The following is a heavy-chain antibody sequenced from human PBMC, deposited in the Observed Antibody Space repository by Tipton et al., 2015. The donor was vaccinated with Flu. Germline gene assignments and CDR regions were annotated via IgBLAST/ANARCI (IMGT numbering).Heavy chain of an antibody. CDR1: EFLFSTYS. D-gene: IGHD3-3*01. V-gene: IGHV3-21*04. J-gene: IGHJ6*02. CDR2: ISDTSDYI. CDR3: ARDHPPSITVLGEITDYFGMAV. Sequence: SLRLSCAASEFLFSTYSMHWVRQAPGKGLEWVSSISDTSDYIHYAHSVKGRFTISRDNAKNSLYLQMNSLRAEDTAVYYCARDHPPSITVLGEITDYFGMAVWGQGTTVTVSS.